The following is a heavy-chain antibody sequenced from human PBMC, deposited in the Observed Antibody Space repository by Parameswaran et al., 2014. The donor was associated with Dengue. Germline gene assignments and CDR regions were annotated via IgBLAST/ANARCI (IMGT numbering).Heavy chain of an antibody. CDR2: INHSGST. Sequence: QMPGKGLEWIGEINHSGSTNYNPSLKSRVTISVDTSKNQFSLKLSSVTAADTAVYYCAKCIAAAGTYYYYGMDVWGQGTTVTVSS. D-gene: IGHD6-13*01. V-gene: IGHV4-34*01. CDR3: AKCIAAAGTYYYYGMDV. J-gene: IGHJ6*02.